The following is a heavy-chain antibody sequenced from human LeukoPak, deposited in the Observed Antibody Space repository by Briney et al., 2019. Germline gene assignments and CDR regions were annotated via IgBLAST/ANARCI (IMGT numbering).Heavy chain of an antibody. V-gene: IGHV4-39*01. Sequence: SETLSLTCTVSGGSISSSSYYWGWIRQPPGKGLEWIGSVYYSGSTYYSPSLKSRVTTSVDTSKNQFSLKLSSVTAADTAVYYCARQGAAASGRAFDYWGQGTLVTVSS. CDR1: GGSISSSSYY. CDR2: VYYSGST. D-gene: IGHD6-13*01. CDR3: ARQGAAASGRAFDY. J-gene: IGHJ4*02.